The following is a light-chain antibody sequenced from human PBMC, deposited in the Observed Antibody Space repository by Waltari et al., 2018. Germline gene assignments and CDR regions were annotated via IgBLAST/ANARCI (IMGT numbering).Light chain of an antibody. J-gene: IGLJ2*01. V-gene: IGLV2-14*03. CDR2: GAT. CDR3: SSYTDTNTLHVV. CDR1: SSDIGDFNY. Sequence: SALTQPASVSGSPGQSITISCTGTSSDIGDFNYISWYQQHPGEGPKLIIYGATKRPSGVSNRFSGSKSGNTASLTISGLQADDEAEYFCSSYTDTNTLHVVFGGGTKLSVL.